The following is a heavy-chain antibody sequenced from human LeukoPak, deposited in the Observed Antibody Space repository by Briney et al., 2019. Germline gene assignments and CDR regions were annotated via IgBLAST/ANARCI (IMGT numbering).Heavy chain of an antibody. V-gene: IGHV4-59*12. Sequence: SETLSLTCTVSGVSIGSYYWSWIRQPPGKGLEWIGYIYYSGSTNYNPSLKSRVTISVDTSKNQFSLKLRSVTAADTAVYYCARDMVRAPSASTVTTRWDYYYYGMDVWGQGTTVTVSS. D-gene: IGHD4-17*01. J-gene: IGHJ6*02. CDR3: ARDMVRAPSASTVTTRWDYYYYGMDV. CDR1: GVSIGSYY. CDR2: IYYSGST.